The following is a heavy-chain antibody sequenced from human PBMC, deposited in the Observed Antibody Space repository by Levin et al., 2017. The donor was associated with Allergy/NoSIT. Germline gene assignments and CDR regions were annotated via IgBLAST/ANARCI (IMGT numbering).Heavy chain of an antibody. D-gene: IGHD3-22*01. CDR3: ARAPNNFVPTMIGGY. CDR1: GYMFIGYH. CDR2: IDPRSGDT. J-gene: IGHJ4*02. Sequence: GESLKISCKASGYMFIGYHMHWVRQAPGQGLEWMGWIDPRSGDTKYAQKFQGRVTLTRDTSTSTAYMELNSLRPGGPGVLYCARAPNNFVPTMIGGYWGQGTLVTVSS. V-gene: IGHV1-2*02.